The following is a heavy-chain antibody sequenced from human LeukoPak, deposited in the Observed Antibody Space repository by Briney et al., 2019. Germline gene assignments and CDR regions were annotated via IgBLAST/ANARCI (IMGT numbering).Heavy chain of an antibody. CDR1: EFSVGSNY. Sequence: GGSLRLSCAASEFSVGSNYMTWVRQAPGKGLEWVSLIYSGGSTYYADSVKGRFTISRDNSKNTLYLQMNSLRAEDTAVYYCARARGDILTGYCFDYWGQGTLVTVSS. J-gene: IGHJ4*02. CDR3: ARARGDILTGYCFDY. CDR2: IYSGGST. V-gene: IGHV3-66*01. D-gene: IGHD3-9*01.